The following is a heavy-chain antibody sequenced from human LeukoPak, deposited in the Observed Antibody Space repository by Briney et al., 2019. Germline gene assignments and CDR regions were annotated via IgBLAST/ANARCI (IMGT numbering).Heavy chain of an antibody. Sequence: GGSLRLSCAASGYTFSSYAMSWVRQAPGKGLEWVSAISGSGGSTYYADSVKGRFTISRDNSKNTLYLQMNSLRAEDTAVYYCAKDLGVAGSFDYWGQGTPVTVSS. D-gene: IGHD6-19*01. CDR1: GYTFSSYA. CDR2: ISGSGGST. V-gene: IGHV3-23*01. J-gene: IGHJ4*02. CDR3: AKDLGVAGSFDY.